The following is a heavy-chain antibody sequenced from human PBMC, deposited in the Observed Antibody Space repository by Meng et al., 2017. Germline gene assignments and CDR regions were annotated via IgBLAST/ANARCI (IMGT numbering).Heavy chain of an antibody. D-gene: IGHD2-15*01. CDR3: ARDSCTGGICYRGSFDY. Sequence: QGQLVQCGAEVKEPGASVKVSCKASGYTFTSYAMHWVRQAPGQSLEWVGWLNAGNGDTKYSQKFQGRVTITRDSSASTAYMELSSLRSEDTAVYYCARDSCTGGICYRGSFDYWAQGTLVTVSS. CDR1: GYTFTSYA. V-gene: IGHV1-3*01. CDR2: LNAGNGDT. J-gene: IGHJ4*02.